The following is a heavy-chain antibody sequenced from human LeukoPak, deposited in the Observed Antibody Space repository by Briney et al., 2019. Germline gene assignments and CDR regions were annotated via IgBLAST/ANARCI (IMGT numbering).Heavy chain of an antibody. V-gene: IGHV4-4*07. J-gene: IGHJ5*02. CDR3: ARDISAYYYGSSSNWFDP. CDR2: IYTSGST. Sequence: SETLSLTCTVSGGSISSYYWSWIRQPAGKGLEWIGRIYTSGSTNYNPSLKSRVTMSVDTSKNQFSLKLSSVTAADTAVYYCARDISAYYYGSSSNWFDPWGQGTLVTVSS. CDR1: GGSISSYY. D-gene: IGHD3-10*01.